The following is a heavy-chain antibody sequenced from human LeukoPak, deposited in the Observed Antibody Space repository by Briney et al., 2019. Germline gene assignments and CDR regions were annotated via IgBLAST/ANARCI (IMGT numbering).Heavy chain of an antibody. CDR3: ARDYHYCSGGSCYDDGDY. CDR2: INPNSGST. Sequence: ASVKVSCKASGYTFTGYYMHWVRQAPGQGLEWMGRINPNSGSTNYAQKFQGRVTMTRDTSISTAYMELSRLRSDDTAVYYCARDYHYCSGGSCYDDGDYWGQGTLVTVSS. D-gene: IGHD2-15*01. V-gene: IGHV1-2*06. J-gene: IGHJ4*02. CDR1: GYTFTGYY.